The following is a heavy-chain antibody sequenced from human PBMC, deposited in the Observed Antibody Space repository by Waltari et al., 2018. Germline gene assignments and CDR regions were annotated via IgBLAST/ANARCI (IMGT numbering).Heavy chain of an antibody. J-gene: IGHJ3*02. CDR1: GGSISSGSYY. Sequence: QVQLQESGPGLVKPSQTLSLTCTVSGGSISSGSYYWSWIRQPAGKGLEWIGRIYTSGSTNYNPSLKSRVTISVDTSKNQFSLKLSSVTAADTAVYYCAGGDWDLGDAFDIWGQGTMVTVSS. CDR3: AGGDWDLGDAFDI. CDR2: IYTSGST. V-gene: IGHV4-61*02. D-gene: IGHD3-16*01.